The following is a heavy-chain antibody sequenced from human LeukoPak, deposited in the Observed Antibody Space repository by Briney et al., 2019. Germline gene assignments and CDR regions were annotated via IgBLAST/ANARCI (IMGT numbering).Heavy chain of an antibody. V-gene: IGHV3-30*18. CDR3: AKPNWGSSHGYFDL. D-gene: IGHD7-27*01. Sequence: GGSLRLSCAASGFTFSSYAMHWVRQAPGKGLEWVAVQSYDGSNKYYADSVKGRFIISRDDSKNTLYLQMNSLRAEDTAVYYCAKPNWGSSHGYFDLWGRGTLVTVPS. CDR1: GFTFSSYA. CDR2: QSYDGSNK. J-gene: IGHJ2*01.